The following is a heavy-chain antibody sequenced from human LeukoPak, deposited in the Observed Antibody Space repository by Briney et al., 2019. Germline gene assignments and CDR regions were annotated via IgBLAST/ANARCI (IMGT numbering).Heavy chain of an antibody. CDR2: IYYSGST. D-gene: IGHD5-12*01. J-gene: IGHJ3*02. CDR1: GGSISSYY. V-gene: IGHV4-59*01. Sequence: PSETLSLTCAVSGGSISSYYWSWIRQPPGKGLEWIGYIYYSGSTNYNPSLKSRVTISVDTSKNQFSLKLSSVTAADTAVYYCARDSGQKEHDAFDIWGQGTMVTVSS. CDR3: ARDSGQKEHDAFDI.